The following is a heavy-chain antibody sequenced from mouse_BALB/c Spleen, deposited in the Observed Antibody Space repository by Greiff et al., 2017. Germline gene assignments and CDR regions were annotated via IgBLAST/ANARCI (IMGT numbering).Heavy chain of an antibody. CDR3: TRSTMITAWFAY. Sequence: QVQLQQPVAELVRPGASVKLSCKASGYTFTSYWINWVKQRPGQGLEWIGNIYPSDSYTNYNQKFKDKATLTVDKSSSTAYMQLSSPTSEDSAVYYCTRSTMITAWFAYWGQGTLVTVSA. CDR1: GYTFTSYW. J-gene: IGHJ3*01. CDR2: IYPSDSYT. D-gene: IGHD2-4*01. V-gene: IGHV1-69*02.